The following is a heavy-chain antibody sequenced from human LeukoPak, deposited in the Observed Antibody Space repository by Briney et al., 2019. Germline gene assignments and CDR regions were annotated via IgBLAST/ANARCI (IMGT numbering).Heavy chain of an antibody. V-gene: IGHV3-48*03. J-gene: IGHJ3*01. CDR1: GFTVISYE. D-gene: IGHD1-7*01. CDR3: ARRTFPNDAFDV. CDR2: ISGSGSDI. Sequence: PGGSLRLSCAASGFTVISYEMNWVRQAPGKGLEWVSAISGSGSDIYYADSVKGRFTISRDNPKRSLYLQMNSLRAEDTAVYYCARRTFPNDAFDVWGQGTVVTVSS.